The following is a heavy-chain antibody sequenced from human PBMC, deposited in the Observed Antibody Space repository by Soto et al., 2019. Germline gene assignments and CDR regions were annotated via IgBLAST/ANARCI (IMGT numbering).Heavy chain of an antibody. V-gene: IGHV3-23*01. D-gene: IGHD3-10*01. CDR2: ISGSGGST. Sequence: EVQLLESGGGLVQPGGSLRLSCAASGFTFSSYAMSWVRQAPGKGLEWVSAISGSGGSTYYADSVKGRFTISRDNSKNTLYLQMNSLRAEDTAVYYCAKDGSGSYYRVGLPHNWFGPWGQGTLVTVSS. CDR1: GFTFSSYA. CDR3: AKDGSGSYYRVGLPHNWFGP. J-gene: IGHJ5*02.